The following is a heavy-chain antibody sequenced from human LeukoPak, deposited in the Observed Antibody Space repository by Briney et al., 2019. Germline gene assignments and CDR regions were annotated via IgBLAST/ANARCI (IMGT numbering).Heavy chain of an antibody. Sequence: SETLSLTGTVSGGSISSGGYYWSWIRQHPGKGLEWIGYIYYSGSTYYNPSLKSRVTISVDTSKNQFSLKLSSVTAADTAVYYCARDYYGSGSFWFDPWGQGTLVTVSS. V-gene: IGHV4-31*03. J-gene: IGHJ5*02. CDR3: ARDYYGSGSFWFDP. CDR1: GGSISSGGYY. D-gene: IGHD3-10*01. CDR2: IYYSGST.